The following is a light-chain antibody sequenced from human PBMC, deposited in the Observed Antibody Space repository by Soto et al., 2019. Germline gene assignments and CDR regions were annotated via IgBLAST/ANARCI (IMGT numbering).Light chain of an antibody. CDR2: AAS. Sequence: DVQMTQSPSSLSASVEDRVTITCRASQGISNYLAWYQQKPGKVPKLLIYAASTLQSGVPSRFSGSGSGTEFTLTISSLQPEDVATYYCQKYNSAPRTFGQGTKVEIK. V-gene: IGKV1-27*01. CDR3: QKYNSAPRT. J-gene: IGKJ1*01. CDR1: QGISNY.